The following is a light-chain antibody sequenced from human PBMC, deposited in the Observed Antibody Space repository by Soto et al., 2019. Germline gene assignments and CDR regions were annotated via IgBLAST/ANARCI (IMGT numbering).Light chain of an antibody. CDR3: QQYGTSPPWT. CDR2: GAS. V-gene: IGKV3-20*01. Sequence: EIVLTQSPGTLSLSPGEGATLSCRASQSVSSRYLAWYQQKPGQAPRLLIYGASSRATGIPDRFSGSGFGTDFTLTISRLEPEDFAVYYCQQYGTSPPWTFGLGTKVEIK. J-gene: IGKJ1*01. CDR1: QSVSSRY.